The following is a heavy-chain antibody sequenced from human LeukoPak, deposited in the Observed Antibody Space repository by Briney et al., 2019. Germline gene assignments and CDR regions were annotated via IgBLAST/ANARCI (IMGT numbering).Heavy chain of an antibody. D-gene: IGHD1-26*01. CDR1: GGSISSYY. CDR2: IYYSGST. CDR3: ARHPPGSGSYHFDY. V-gene: IGHV4-59*08. Sequence: SETLSLTCTVSGGSISSYYWSWIRQPPGKGLEWIGYIYYSGSTNYNPSLKGRVTISVDTSKNQFSLKLSSVTAADTAVYYCARHPPGSGSYHFDYWGQGTLVTVSS. J-gene: IGHJ4*02.